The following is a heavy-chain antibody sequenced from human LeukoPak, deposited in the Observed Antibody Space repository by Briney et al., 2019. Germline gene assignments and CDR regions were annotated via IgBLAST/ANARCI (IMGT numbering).Heavy chain of an antibody. Sequence: GGSLRLSCAASGFPFHDHDMYWVRQTPGKGLEWVALISHGGGKEHYAESVKGRFTISRDNSRNTVYLQMSSLRSDDTAIYYCARDVGNGSGSRLYYMDVWGKGTTVTVSS. V-gene: IGHV3-30*03. CDR3: ARDVGNGSGSRLYYMDV. J-gene: IGHJ6*03. CDR1: GFPFHDHD. D-gene: IGHD3-10*01. CDR2: ISHGGGKE.